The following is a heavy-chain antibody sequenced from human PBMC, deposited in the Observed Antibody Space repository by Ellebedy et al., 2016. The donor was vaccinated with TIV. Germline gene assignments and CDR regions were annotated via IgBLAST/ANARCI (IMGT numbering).Heavy chain of an antibody. D-gene: IGHD1-1*01. Sequence: SETLSLTXAVSGGSISSGGYSWSWIRQPPGKGLEWIGYIYHSGSTYYNPSLKSRVTISVDTSKNQFSLKLSSVTAADTAVYYCASTPNDWRFDAFDIWGQGTMVTVSS. CDR3: ASTPNDWRFDAFDI. CDR1: GGSISSGGYS. J-gene: IGHJ3*02. CDR2: IYHSGST. V-gene: IGHV4-30-2*02.